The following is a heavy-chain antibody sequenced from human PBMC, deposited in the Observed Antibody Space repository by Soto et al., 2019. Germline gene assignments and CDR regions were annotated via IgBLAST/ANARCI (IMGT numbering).Heavy chain of an antibody. D-gene: IGHD3-10*01. CDR2: INPNSGGT. Sequence: GPSVKVSCKASGYTFTGYYMHWVRQAPGQGLEWMGWINPNSGGTNYAQKFQGWVTMTRDTSISTAYMELSRLRSDDTAVYYCARLGSEKEPVDYWGQGTLVTVSS. V-gene: IGHV1-2*04. J-gene: IGHJ4*02. CDR1: GYTFTGYY. CDR3: ARLGSEKEPVDY.